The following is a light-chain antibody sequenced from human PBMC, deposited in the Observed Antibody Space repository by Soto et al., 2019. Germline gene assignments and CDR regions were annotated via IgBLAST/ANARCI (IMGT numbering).Light chain of an antibody. CDR1: QSISSW. J-gene: IGKJ1*01. V-gene: IGKV1-5*03. CDR2: KAS. Sequence: DIQMTQSPSTLSASVGDRVTITCRASQSISSWLAWDQQKPGKAPKLLIYKASSLESGVPSRFSGSGSGTEFTLTIRSLQPDDFATYYCQQYNSWWTFGQGTKVEIK. CDR3: QQYNSWWT.